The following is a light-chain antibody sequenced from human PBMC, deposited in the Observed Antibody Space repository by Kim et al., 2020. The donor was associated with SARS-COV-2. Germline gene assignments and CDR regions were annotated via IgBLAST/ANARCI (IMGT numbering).Light chain of an antibody. Sequence: IQMTQSPSTLSASVGVRVTITCRASESLDMLLAWYQQRPGKAPNLLIYQASSLQIGVPSRFSGSGSGTEFTLTISSLQPEDFATYYCQQYIRFPYTFGQGTKLEI. J-gene: IGKJ2*01. CDR1: ESLDML. CDR3: QQYIRFPYT. CDR2: QAS. V-gene: IGKV1-5*03.